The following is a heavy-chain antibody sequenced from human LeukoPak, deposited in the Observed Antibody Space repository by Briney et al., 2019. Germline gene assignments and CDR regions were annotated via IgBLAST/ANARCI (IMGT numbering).Heavy chain of an antibody. Sequence: GGSLRLSCAASGFTFSTYEMNWVRQAPGKGLEWVSYISSSGTTIYYADSVKGRFTISRDTSKNTLYLQMNRLRAEDTAIYYCVEGMTTNRGASDIWGQGTMVTVSS. CDR2: ISSSGTTI. CDR1: GFTFSTYE. V-gene: IGHV3-48*03. D-gene: IGHD3-10*01. CDR3: VEGMTTNRGASDI. J-gene: IGHJ3*02.